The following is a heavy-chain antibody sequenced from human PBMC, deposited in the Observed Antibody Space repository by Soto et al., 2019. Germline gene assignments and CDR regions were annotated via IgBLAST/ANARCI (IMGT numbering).Heavy chain of an antibody. J-gene: IGHJ4*02. Sequence: GGSLRLSVAASGFTFSSYAMSWVRQAPGKGLEWVSAISGSGGSTYYADSVKGRFTISRDNSKNTLYLQMNSLRAEDTAVYYCAKGQTWIQLWIDYWGQGTLVTVSS. CDR2: ISGSGGST. V-gene: IGHV3-23*01. CDR1: GFTFSSYA. D-gene: IGHD5-18*01. CDR3: AKGQTWIQLWIDY.